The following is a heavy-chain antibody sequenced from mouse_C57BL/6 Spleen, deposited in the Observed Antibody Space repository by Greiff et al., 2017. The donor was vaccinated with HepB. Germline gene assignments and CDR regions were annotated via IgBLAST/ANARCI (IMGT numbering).Heavy chain of an antibody. J-gene: IGHJ2*01. V-gene: IGHV1-22*01. CDR1: GYTFTDYN. Sequence: VQLKQSGPELVKPGASVKMSCKASGYTFTDYNMHWVKQSHGKSLEWIGYINPNNGGTSYNQKFKGKATLTVNKSSSTAYMELRSLTSEDSAVYYCADGYYGYFDYWGQGTTLTVSS. CDR3: ADGYYGYFDY. D-gene: IGHD2-3*01. CDR2: INPNNGGT.